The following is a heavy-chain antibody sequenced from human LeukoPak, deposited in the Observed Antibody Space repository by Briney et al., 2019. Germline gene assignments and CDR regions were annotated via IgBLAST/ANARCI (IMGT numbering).Heavy chain of an antibody. CDR3: AKGLYYKDRSGYPA. Sequence: GGSLRLSCAASGFTFSSYAMHWVRQAPGKGLEWVAFIGYDGSNKYYADSVKGRFTVSRDNSKNTLYLQMNSLRTEDTAVYYCAKGLYYKDRSGYPAWGQGTLVTISS. CDR2: IGYDGSNK. J-gene: IGHJ5*02. CDR1: GFTFSSYA. V-gene: IGHV3-30*02. D-gene: IGHD3-22*01.